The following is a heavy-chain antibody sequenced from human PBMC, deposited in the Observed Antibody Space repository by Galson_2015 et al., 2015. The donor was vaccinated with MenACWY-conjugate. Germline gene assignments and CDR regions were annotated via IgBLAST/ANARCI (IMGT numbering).Heavy chain of an antibody. D-gene: IGHD6-13*01. V-gene: IGHV3-21*01. CDR1: GFTFSSFS. J-gene: IGHJ5*02. Sequence: SLRLSCAASGFTFSSFSMNWVRQAPGKGLEWVSSISATSATIYYADSVKGRSTISRDNAKNSLYLQMHSLRAEDTAVYYCARTAGSVPPWGLGTLVTVSS. CDR2: ISATSATI. CDR3: ARTAGSVPP.